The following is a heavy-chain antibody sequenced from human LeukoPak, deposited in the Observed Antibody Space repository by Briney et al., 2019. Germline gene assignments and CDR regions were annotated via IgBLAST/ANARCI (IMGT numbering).Heavy chain of an antibody. CDR2: IYYSGST. CDR3: AREVRQQDDYFDY. V-gene: IGHV4-59*12. D-gene: IGHD3-10*01. Sequence: PSETLSLTCTVSGGSISSYYWSWIRQPPGKGLEWIGYIYYSGSTNYNPSLKSRVTISVDTSKNQFSLKLSSVTAADTAVYYCAREVRQQDDYFDYWGQGTLVTVSS. J-gene: IGHJ4*02. CDR1: GGSISSYY.